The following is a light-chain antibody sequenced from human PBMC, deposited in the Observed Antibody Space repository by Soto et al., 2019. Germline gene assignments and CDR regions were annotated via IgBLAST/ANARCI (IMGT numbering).Light chain of an antibody. J-gene: IGKJ2*01. CDR1: QSVSGN. CDR2: GAS. V-gene: IGKV3-15*01. CDR3: QQYDNWPMYT. Sequence: EIVMTQSLATLSVSPGERATLSCRASQSVSGNLAWYQQKPGQAPRLLIYGASTRATGVPARFRGSGSGTEFTLTISSLQSEDFAVYYCQQYDNWPMYTFGQGTKLEIK.